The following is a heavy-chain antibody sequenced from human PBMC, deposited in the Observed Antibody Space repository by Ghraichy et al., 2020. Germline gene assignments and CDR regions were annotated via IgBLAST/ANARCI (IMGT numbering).Heavy chain of an antibody. V-gene: IGHV4-59*01. D-gene: IGHD2-2*01. J-gene: IGHJ4*02. CDR3: AGYCSSTSCQSFDY. CDR1: GGSISSYY. Sequence: SETLSLTCTVSGGSISSYYWSWIRQPPGKGLEWIGYIYYSGSTNYNPSLKSRVTISVDTSKNQFSLKLSSVTAADTAVYYCAGYCSSTSCQSFDYWGQGTLVTVSS. CDR2: IYYSGST.